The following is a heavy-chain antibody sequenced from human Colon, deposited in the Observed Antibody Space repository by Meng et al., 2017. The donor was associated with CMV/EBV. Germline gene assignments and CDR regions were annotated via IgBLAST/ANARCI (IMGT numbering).Heavy chain of an antibody. CDR3: ARDGYYGA. J-gene: IGHJ5*02. CDR2: ISSGGST. CDR1: GFIVSNNN. V-gene: IGHV3-66*02. Sequence: GGSLRLSCAASGFIVSNNNMSWVRQAPGKGLEYVSVISSGGSTYYADSVQGRFTISRDNSKNTLYLQMNSLRAEDTAVYYCARDGYYGAWGQGTLVTVSS. D-gene: IGHD3-10*01.